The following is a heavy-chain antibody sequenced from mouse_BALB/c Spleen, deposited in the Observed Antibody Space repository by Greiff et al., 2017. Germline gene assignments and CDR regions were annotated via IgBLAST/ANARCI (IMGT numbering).Heavy chain of an antibody. J-gene: IGHJ2*01. V-gene: IGHV1-80*01. CDR3: ARKMRTGTDYFDY. Sequence: QVQLQQSGAELVRPGSSVKISCKASGYAFSSYWMNWVKQRPGQGLEWIGQIYPGDGDTNYNGKFKGKATLTADKSSSTAYMQLSSLTSEDSAVYFCARKMRTGTDYFDYWGQGTTLTVSS. CDR1: GYAFSSYW. D-gene: IGHD4-1*01. CDR2: IYPGDGDT.